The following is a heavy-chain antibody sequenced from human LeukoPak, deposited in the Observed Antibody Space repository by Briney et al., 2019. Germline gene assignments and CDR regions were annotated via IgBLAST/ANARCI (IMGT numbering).Heavy chain of an antibody. J-gene: IGHJ4*02. CDR2: IRGGDGNS. V-gene: IGHV3-23*01. CDR1: GFNFSTHA. CDR3: AKGSQWELLMGVFDF. D-gene: IGHD3-10*01. Sequence: GGSLRLSCAAAGFNFSTHAMSWVRQAPGKGLEWVSTIRGGDGNSYYSDTMKGRLTVSKDMAKNTLHLQLNSLRADDTAVYYCAKGSQWELLMGVFDFWGQGILVTVSS.